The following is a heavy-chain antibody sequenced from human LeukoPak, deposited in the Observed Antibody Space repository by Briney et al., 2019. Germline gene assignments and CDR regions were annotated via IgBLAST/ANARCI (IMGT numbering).Heavy chain of an antibody. D-gene: IGHD6-13*01. V-gene: IGHV3-7*03. CDR1: GFTVSSNY. CDR3: AREVSSWTQVTFDY. Sequence: PGGSLRLSCAASGFTVSSNYMSWVRQAPGKGLEWVANIKQDGSEKYYVDSVKGRFTISRDNAKNSLYLQMNSLRAEDTALYYCAREVSSWTQVTFDYWGQGTLVTVSS. J-gene: IGHJ4*02. CDR2: IKQDGSEK.